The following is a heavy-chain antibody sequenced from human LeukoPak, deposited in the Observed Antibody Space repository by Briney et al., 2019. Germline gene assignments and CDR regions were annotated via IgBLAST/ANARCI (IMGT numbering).Heavy chain of an antibody. CDR1: GYTFTSYG. CDR2: ISAYNGNT. J-gene: IGHJ4*02. V-gene: IGHV1-18*01. CDR3: ARDRSLDSSTYYDSSGYVY. D-gene: IGHD3-22*01. Sequence: ASVKVSCKASGYTFTSYGISWVRQAPGQGLEWMGWISAYNGNTNYAQKLQGRVTMTTDTSTSTAYMELRSLRSDDTAVYYCARDRSLDSSTYYDSSGYVYWGQGTLVTVSS.